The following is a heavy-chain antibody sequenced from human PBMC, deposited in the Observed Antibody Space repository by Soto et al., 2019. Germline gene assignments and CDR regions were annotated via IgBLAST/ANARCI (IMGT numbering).Heavy chain of an antibody. Sequence: GASVKVSCKVSGYTLTELSVHSVRQAPGQGLEWMGGIIPIFGTADSVKGRFTISRDNSKNTLYLQMNSLRAEDTAVYYCAKGSDIVVVPAPFDPWGQGTLVNVSS. V-gene: IGHV1-24*01. CDR1: GYTLTELS. CDR2: IIPIFGTA. J-gene: IGHJ5*02. D-gene: IGHD2-2*01. CDR3: AKGSDIVVVPAPFDP.